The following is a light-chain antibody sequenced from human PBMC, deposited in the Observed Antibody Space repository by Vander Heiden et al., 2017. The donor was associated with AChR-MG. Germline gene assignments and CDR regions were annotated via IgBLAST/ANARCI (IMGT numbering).Light chain of an antibody. V-gene: IGKV1-39*01. J-gene: IGKJ4*01. CDR3: QQRDYSPHT. Sequence: DIQMTQSPSSLSASVGDRVTITCRASQSISNYVNWYQQKPGKAPKFLIYGASSLQSGVPSRFSGSRSGTDFTLTISRLQPEDCATYYCQQRDYSPHTFGEGTRVDIK. CDR1: QSISNY. CDR2: GAS.